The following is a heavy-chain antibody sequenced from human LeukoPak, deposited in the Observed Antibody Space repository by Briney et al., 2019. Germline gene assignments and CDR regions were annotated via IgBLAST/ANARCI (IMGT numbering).Heavy chain of an antibody. J-gene: IGHJ4*02. Sequence: SVKVSCKASGYTFTGYYMHWVRRAPGQGLEWMGGIIPIFGTANYAQKFQGRVTITADKSTSTAYMELSSLRSEDTAVYYCARGNSPYYFDYWGQGTLVTVSS. V-gene: IGHV1-69*06. CDR2: IIPIFGTA. CDR3: ARGNSPYYFDY. CDR1: GYTFTGYY.